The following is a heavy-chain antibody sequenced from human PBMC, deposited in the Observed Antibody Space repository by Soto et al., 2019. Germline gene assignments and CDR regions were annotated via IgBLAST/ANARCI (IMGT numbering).Heavy chain of an antibody. D-gene: IGHD5-12*01. V-gene: IGHV3-21*01. Sequence: PGGSLRLSCAASGFTFISYSMNWVRQAPWKGLEWVSSISSSSSYIYYADSVKGRFTISRDNAKNSLYLQMNSLRAEDTAVYYCARDRTGYTNWFDPWGQGTLVTVSS. CDR1: GFTFISYS. CDR2: ISSSSSYI. CDR3: ARDRTGYTNWFDP. J-gene: IGHJ5*02.